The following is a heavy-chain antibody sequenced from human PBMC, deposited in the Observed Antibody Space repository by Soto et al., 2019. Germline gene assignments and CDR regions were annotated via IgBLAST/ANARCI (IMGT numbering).Heavy chain of an antibody. CDR3: ARDRAHGLDI. CDR1: GYTFTSYG. CDR2: ISAYNGNT. Sequence: GASVKVSCKASGYTFTSYGISWVRQAPGQGLEWMGWISAYNGNTNYAQKLQGRVTMTTDTSTSTFYMELRCLRSEDTAVYFCARDRAHGLDIWGQGTMVTVSS. V-gene: IGHV1-18*01. J-gene: IGHJ3*02.